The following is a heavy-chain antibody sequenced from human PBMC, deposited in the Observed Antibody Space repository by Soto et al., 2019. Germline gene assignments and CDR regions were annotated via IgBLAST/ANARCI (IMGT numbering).Heavy chain of an antibody. CDR2: ISYDGSNK. J-gene: IGHJ4*02. CDR3: AMLSYSSSSAIRNDY. CDR1: GFTFSSYG. V-gene: IGHV3-30*03. Sequence: QVQLVESGGGVVQPGRSLRLSCAASGFTFSSYGMHWVRQAPGKGLEWVAVISYDGSNKYYADSVKGRFTISRDNSKNTLYLQMNSLRAEDTAVYYCAMLSYSSSSAIRNDYWGQGTLVTVSS. D-gene: IGHD6-6*01.